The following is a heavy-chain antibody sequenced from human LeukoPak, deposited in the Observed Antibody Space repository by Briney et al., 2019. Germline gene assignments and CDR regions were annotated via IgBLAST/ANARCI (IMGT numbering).Heavy chain of an antibody. CDR2: ISSNGGST. CDR1: GFTFSSYA. Sequence: GGSLRLSCAASGFTFSSYAMHWVRHAPGKGLEYVSAISSNGGSTYYANSVKGRFTISRDNSKNTLYLQMGSLRAEDMAVYYCARGYCSSTSCGVNYWGQGTLVTVSS. V-gene: IGHV3-64*01. J-gene: IGHJ4*02. CDR3: ARGYCSSTSCGVNY. D-gene: IGHD2-2*01.